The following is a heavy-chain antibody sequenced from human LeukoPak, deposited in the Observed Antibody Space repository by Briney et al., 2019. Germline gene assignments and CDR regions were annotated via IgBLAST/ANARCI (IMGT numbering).Heavy chain of an antibody. J-gene: IGHJ6*02. D-gene: IGHD3-10*01. CDR1: GGSISSSSYY. Sequence: SETLSLTCTVSGGSISSSSYYWGWIRQPPGKGLEWIVSIYYSGSTNYNPSLKSRVTISVDTSKNQFSLKLSSVTAADTAVYYCAREVWFGDYYYGMDVWGQGTTVTVSS. V-gene: IGHV4-39*07. CDR3: AREVWFGDYYYGMDV. CDR2: IYYSGST.